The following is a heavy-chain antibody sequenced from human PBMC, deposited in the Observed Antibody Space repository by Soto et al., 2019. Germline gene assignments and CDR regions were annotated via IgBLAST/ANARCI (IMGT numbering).Heavy chain of an antibody. CDR3: ARDLGYGDYGTDF. CDR1: GYSFSNNG. D-gene: IGHD4-17*01. J-gene: IGHJ4*02. Sequence: QVQLVQSGAEVKKPVASVKVACQASGYSFSNNGISWVRQAPGQGFEWMGWINGDNGNTNYPQKVQGRVTMTTDTSTSTAFMELRSLISDDTAVYYCARDLGYGDYGTDFCGQGTLVAVSS. V-gene: IGHV1-18*04. CDR2: INGDNGNT.